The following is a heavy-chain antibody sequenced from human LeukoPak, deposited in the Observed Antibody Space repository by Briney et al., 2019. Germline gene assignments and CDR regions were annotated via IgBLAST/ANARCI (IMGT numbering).Heavy chain of an antibody. CDR2: INPNSGGT. CDR3: ARDIVVVTAPLYYYYYYMDV. Sequence: GASVKVSCKASGYTFTGYYMHWVRQAPGQGLEWMGWINPNSGGTNYAQKFQGRVTMTRDTSISTAYMELSRLRSDDTAVYYCARDIVVVTAPLYYYYYYMDVWGKGTTVTISS. D-gene: IGHD2-21*02. J-gene: IGHJ6*03. V-gene: IGHV1-2*02. CDR1: GYTFTGYY.